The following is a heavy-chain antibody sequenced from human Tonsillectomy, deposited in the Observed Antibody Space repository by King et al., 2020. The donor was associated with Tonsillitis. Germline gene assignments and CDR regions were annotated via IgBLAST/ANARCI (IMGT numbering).Heavy chain of an antibody. Sequence: VQLVESGGGVVQPGRSLRLYFSASGFTFSSYAMNWVRQAPGKGLAWVAVISYDGINKYYADSVKGRFTSYRDNSKNTLYLQMNSLRAEDTAVYYCARLVGYCSSTSCPLDYWGQGTLVTVSS. CDR3: ARLVGYCSSTSCPLDY. V-gene: IGHV3-30-3*01. D-gene: IGHD2-2*01. CDR1: GFTFSSYA. J-gene: IGHJ4*02. CDR2: ISYDGINK.